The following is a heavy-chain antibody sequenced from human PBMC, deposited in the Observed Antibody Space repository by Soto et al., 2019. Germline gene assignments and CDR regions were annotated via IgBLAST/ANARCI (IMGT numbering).Heavy chain of an antibody. CDR2: INHSGST. D-gene: IGHD1-1*01. CDR1: CGSFSGYY. CDR3: ALLLHPGTTGSYGFDP. Sequence: SETLSLTCAVYCGSFSGYYWSWIRQPPGKGLEWIGEINHSGSTNYNPSLKSRVTISVDTSKNQFSLKLSSVAAADTAVYYCALLLHPGTTGSYGFDPWGQGTLVTVS. J-gene: IGHJ5*02. V-gene: IGHV4-34*01.